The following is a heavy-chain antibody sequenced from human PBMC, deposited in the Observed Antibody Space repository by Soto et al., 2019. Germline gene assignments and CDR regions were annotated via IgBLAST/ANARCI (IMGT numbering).Heavy chain of an antibody. Sequence: EVQLVESGGGLVQPGGSLKLSCAASGFTFSGSAMHWVRQASGKGLEWVGRIRSKANSYATAYAASVKGRFTISRDDSKPTAYLQMTRLKTEDTAVYYCTSPVAALMGNWYFDLWGRGTLVTVSS. V-gene: IGHV3-73*01. CDR3: TSPVAALMGNWYFDL. CDR1: GFTFSGSA. D-gene: IGHD6-19*01. CDR2: IRSKANSYAT. J-gene: IGHJ2*01.